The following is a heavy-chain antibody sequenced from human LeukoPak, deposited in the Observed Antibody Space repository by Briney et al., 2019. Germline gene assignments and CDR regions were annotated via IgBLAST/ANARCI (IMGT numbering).Heavy chain of an antibody. CDR3: ARHEHKAVAGDT. J-gene: IGHJ5*02. D-gene: IGHD6-19*01. CDR1: GGSISRSYYY. V-gene: IGHV4-39*01. Sequence: KPSETPSLTCTVSGGSISRSYYYWGWIRQPPGKGLEWVGSVYYSGKTFYSPSLESRVTISVDTSKNHFSLRLISVTAADTAMYYCARHEHKAVAGDTWGQGTLVTVSS. CDR2: VYYSGKT.